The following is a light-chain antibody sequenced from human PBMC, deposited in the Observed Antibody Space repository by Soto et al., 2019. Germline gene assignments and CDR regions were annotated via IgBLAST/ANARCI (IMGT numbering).Light chain of an antibody. Sequence: SYELTQPPSVSVSPGQTARITCSGDALPTRFAHWYKQKAGHAPVQVIYEDNKRPSGTPERFSGSSSGTVATLVISEAQVEDEGDYYCFSPDNSGNLGVFGPGTKVTVL. J-gene: IGLJ1*01. CDR2: EDN. V-gene: IGLV3-10*01. CDR1: ALPTRF. CDR3: FSPDNSGNLGV.